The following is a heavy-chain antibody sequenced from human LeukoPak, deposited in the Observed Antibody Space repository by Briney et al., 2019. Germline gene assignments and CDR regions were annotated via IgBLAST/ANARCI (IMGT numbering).Heavy chain of an antibody. D-gene: IGHD3-3*01. CDR1: GFTFSSYE. V-gene: IGHV3-48*03. Sequence: GGSLRLSCAASGFTFSSYEMNWVRQAPGKGLEWVSYISSSGSTIYYADSVKGRFTISRDNAKTSLYLQMNSLRAEDTAVYYCARALTYYDFWSGYRYYFDYWGQGTLVTVSS. J-gene: IGHJ4*02. CDR2: ISSSGSTI. CDR3: ARALTYYDFWSGYRYYFDY.